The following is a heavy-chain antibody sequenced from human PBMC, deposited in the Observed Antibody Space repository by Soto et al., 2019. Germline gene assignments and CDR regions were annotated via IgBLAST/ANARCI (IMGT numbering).Heavy chain of an antibody. J-gene: IGHJ6*02. CDR3: VRSAYMHGTDV. Sequence: PGGSLRLSCAASGFTFSDQDMDWVRQAPGTWLEWVGRIGNKANSYRTQYAASVKGRFAISRDDSKNSLYLQMNSLKTEDTAMYYCVRSAYMHGTDVWGRGTTVTVSS. CDR1: GFTFSDQD. V-gene: IGHV3-72*01. D-gene: IGHD2-21*01. CDR2: IGNKANSYRT.